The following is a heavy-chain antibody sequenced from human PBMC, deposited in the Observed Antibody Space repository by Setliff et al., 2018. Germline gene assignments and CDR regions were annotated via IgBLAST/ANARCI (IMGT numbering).Heavy chain of an antibody. CDR2: INPNSGNT. CDR1: GYSFTNYD. V-gene: IGHV1-8*02. J-gene: IGHJ6*02. Sequence: ASVKVSCKASGYSFTNYDINWVRQATGQGLEWMGWINPNSGNTDYAQKFQGRVTMTTNTSINTVYMELSSLRSEDTAVYYCARDWNADSGSYDYYYGMDVWGQGTTVTVSS. CDR3: ARDWNADSGSYDYYYGMDV. D-gene: IGHD1-26*01.